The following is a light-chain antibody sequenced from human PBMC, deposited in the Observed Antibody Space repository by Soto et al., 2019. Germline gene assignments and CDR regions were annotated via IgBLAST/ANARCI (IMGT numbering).Light chain of an antibody. V-gene: IGKV3-15*01. CDR1: QSVSSN. CDR2: GAS. J-gene: IGKJ4*01. CDR3: QQYNNWPPLT. Sequence: EVVMTQSPATLSVSPGERATLSCRASQSVSSNLAWYQHKPGQAPRLLIYGASSRATGIPARFSGSGSGTEFTLTISSLQSEDFAVYYCQQYNNWPPLTSGGGTKVEIK.